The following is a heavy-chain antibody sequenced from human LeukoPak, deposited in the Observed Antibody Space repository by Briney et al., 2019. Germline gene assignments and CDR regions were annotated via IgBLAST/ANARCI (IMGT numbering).Heavy chain of an antibody. CDR3: ARGIMIRSGEIIVRNHFFDS. V-gene: IGHV4-30-2*01. CDR2: IYHRGSN. CDR1: GASITSDDAS. Sequence: KASETLSLTCSLSGASITSDDASWSWLRQPPGKGLEWIGSIYHRGSNDYNPSLESRISISVDRSKNQFSLKVNSVTAADTAVYYCARGIMIRSGEIIVRNHFFDSWGQGVQVTVSS. J-gene: IGHJ4*02. D-gene: IGHD3-16*02.